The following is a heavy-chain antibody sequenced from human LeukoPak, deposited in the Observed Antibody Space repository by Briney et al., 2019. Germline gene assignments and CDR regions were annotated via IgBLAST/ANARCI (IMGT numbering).Heavy chain of an antibody. CDR2: ISGSGGNT. V-gene: IGHV3-23*01. D-gene: IGHD1-14*01. CDR1: GFTFSSYA. Sequence: GGSLRLSCAASGFTFSSYAMSWVRQAPGKGLEWVSAISGSGGNTYYADSVKGRFTISRDNSKNTLYLQMNSLRAEDTAVYYCCLGLLRPEPWFFQHWGQGTLVTVSS. J-gene: IGHJ1*01. CDR3: CLGLLRPEPWFFQH.